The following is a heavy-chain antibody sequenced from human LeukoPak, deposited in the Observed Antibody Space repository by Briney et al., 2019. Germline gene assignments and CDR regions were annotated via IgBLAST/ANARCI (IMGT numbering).Heavy chain of an antibody. V-gene: IGHV3-21*01. Sequence: GGSLRLSCAASGFTFSSYSMNWVRQAPGKGLEWVSSISSSSSYIYYADSVKGRFTISRDNSKNTLYLQMTSLRAEDTAVYYCAKDGSAMVRGVIYNWFDPWGQGTLVTVSS. D-gene: IGHD3-10*01. CDR3: AKDGSAMVRGVIYNWFDP. J-gene: IGHJ5*02. CDR1: GFTFSSYS. CDR2: ISSSSSYI.